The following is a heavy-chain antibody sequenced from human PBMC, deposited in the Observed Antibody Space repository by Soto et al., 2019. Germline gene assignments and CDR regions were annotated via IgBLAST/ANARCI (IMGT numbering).Heavy chain of an antibody. V-gene: IGHV5-51*01. J-gene: IGHJ6*02. CDR3: ARLGSSSSSYYYGMDV. Sequence: PGESLKISCKGSGYSFTSYWIGWVRQMPGKGLEWMGIIYPGDSDTRYSPSFQGQVTISADKSISTAYLQWSSLKASDTAMYYCARLGSSSSSYYYGMDVWGQGTTVTVSS. CDR2: IYPGDSDT. CDR1: GYSFTSYW. D-gene: IGHD6-13*01.